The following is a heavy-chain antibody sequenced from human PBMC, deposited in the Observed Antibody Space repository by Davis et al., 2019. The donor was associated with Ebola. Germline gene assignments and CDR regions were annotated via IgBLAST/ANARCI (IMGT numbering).Heavy chain of an antibody. D-gene: IGHD3-16*01. V-gene: IGHV6-1*01. CDR3: ARSSTFGSGWFDY. Sequence: SQTLSLTCAISGDSVSCNSAARNWIRQSPSRGLEWLGRTYYRSKWYNDYAVSVKSRITINPDTSKNQFSLQLNSVTPEDTAVYYCARSSTFGSGWFDYWGQGTLVTVSS. CDR1: GDSVSCNSAA. J-gene: IGHJ4*02. CDR2: TYYRSKWYN.